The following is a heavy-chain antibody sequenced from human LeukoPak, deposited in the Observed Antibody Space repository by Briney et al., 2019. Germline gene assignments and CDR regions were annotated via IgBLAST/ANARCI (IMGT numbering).Heavy chain of an antibody. V-gene: IGHV3-21*01. D-gene: IGHD1-1*01. Sequence: GGSLRLSCAASGFTFGSYSMNWVRHAPGKGLECVSSISSSSSYIYYADSVKGRFTISRDNAKNSLYLQMNSLRAEDTAVYYCARGTGTTLSDYYYGMDVWGQGTTVTVSS. J-gene: IGHJ6*02. CDR3: ARGTGTTLSDYYYGMDV. CDR2: ISSSSSYI. CDR1: GFTFGSYS.